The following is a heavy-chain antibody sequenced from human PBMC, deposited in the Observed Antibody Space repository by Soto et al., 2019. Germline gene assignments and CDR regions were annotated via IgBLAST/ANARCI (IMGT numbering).Heavy chain of an antibody. CDR3: ATPSIGDWFDP. CDR2: FDPEDGET. D-gene: IGHD3-10*01. Sequence: ASVKVYCKVSGYTLTELSMHWVRQAPGKGLEWMGGFDPEDGETIYAQKFQGRVTMTEDTSTDTAYMELSSLRAEDTAVYYCATPSIGDWFDPWGQGTLVTVSS. J-gene: IGHJ5*02. CDR1: GYTLTELS. V-gene: IGHV1-24*01.